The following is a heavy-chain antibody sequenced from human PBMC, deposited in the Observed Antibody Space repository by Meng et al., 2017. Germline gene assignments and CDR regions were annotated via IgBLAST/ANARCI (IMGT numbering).Heavy chain of an antibody. CDR1: GFTFSSYA. J-gene: IGHJ4*02. Sequence: GESLKISCAASGFTFSSYAMHWVRQAPGKGLEWVAVISYDGSNKYYADSVKGRFTISRDNSKNTLYLQMNSLRAEDTAVYYCARVRASLGPTTADYWGQGTLVTVSS. D-gene: IGHD2/OR15-2a*01. CDR3: ARVRASLGPTTADY. V-gene: IGHV3-30*04. CDR2: ISYDGSNK.